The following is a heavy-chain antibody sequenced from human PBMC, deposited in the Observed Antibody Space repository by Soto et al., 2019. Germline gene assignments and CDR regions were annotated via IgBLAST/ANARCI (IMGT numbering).Heavy chain of an antibody. V-gene: IGHV3-73*01. Sequence: PGGSLRLSCAASGFTFSDSAIHWVRQASGKGLEWIGRIRSKAYSYTTTLPASVRGRFTISRDDSKNTAYLHLNSLQTEDTAVYYCTRHLQGAYSSSSNWFDPWGQGTLVTVSS. CDR2: IRSKAYSYTT. CDR3: TRHLQGAYSSSSNWFDP. CDR1: GFTFSDSA. D-gene: IGHD6-13*01. J-gene: IGHJ5*02.